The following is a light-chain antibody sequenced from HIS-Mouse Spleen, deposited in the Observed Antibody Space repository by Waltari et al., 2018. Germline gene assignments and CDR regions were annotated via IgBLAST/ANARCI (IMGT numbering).Light chain of an antibody. J-gene: IGLJ2*01. CDR3: CSYAGSYTVV. V-gene: IGLV2-11*01. Sequence: QSALTQPRSVSGSPGQSVTISCTGTSSDVGGYNYVSWYQPHPGKAPKLMIYDVSKRPSWVPDRFSGSKSGHTSSLTISGLQAEDEADYYCCSYAGSYTVVFGGGTKLTVL. CDR1: SSDVGGYNY. CDR2: DVS.